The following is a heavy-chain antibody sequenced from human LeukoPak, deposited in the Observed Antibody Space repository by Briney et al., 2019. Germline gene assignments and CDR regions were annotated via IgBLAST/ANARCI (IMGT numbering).Heavy chain of an antibody. Sequence: SETLSLTCTVSGGSISGYYWNWIRQSPGKGLEWIGYIYYSGITNYNPSLKSRVTISVDTSKNQFSLKLTSVTAADTAIYYCARENPGPLEWLPLLDYYFDYWGQGTLVTVSS. CDR3: ARENPGPLEWLPLLDYYFDY. V-gene: IGHV4-59*01. CDR2: IYYSGIT. D-gene: IGHD3-3*01. J-gene: IGHJ4*02. CDR1: GGSISGYY.